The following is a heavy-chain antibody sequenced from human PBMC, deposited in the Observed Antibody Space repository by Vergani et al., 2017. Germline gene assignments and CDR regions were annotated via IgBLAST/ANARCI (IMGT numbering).Heavy chain of an antibody. J-gene: IGHJ4*02. CDR2: INPILGIA. D-gene: IGHD1-26*01. V-gene: IGHV1-69*09. CDR1: GYTFTGYY. CDR3: ARDSPRIVGATPFDY. Sequence: QVQLVQSGAEVKKPGASVKVSCKASGYTFTGYYMHWVRQAPGQGLEWMGWINPILGIANYAQKFQGRVTITADKSTSTAYMELSSLRSEDTAVYYCARDSPRIVGATPFDYWGQGTLVTVSS.